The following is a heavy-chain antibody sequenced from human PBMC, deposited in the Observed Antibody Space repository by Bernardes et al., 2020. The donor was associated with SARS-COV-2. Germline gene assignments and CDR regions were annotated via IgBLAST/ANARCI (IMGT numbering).Heavy chain of an antibody. J-gene: IGHJ4*02. CDR1: GYTFSDYY. Sequence: SVNVSCNASGYTFSDYYIHWLRQAPGQGFEWMGWISPKSGATNYAQKFQGRVTMTRDTAISTEYMQLSRLTSDDTAVYYCARTFYYDRGGNSVFDQWGQGTLVTVSS. V-gene: IGHV1-2*02. CDR3: ARTFYYDRGGNSVFDQ. D-gene: IGHD3-22*01. CDR2: ISPKSGAT.